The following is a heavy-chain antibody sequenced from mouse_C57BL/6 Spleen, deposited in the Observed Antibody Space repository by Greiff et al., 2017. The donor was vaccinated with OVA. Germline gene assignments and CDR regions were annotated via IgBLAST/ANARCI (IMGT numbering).Heavy chain of an antibody. J-gene: IGHJ4*01. CDR2: IYPSDSET. D-gene: IGHD3-2*02. V-gene: IGHV1-61*01. CDR1: GYTFTSYW. CDR3: ARGDSSGYYAMDD. Sequence: QVQLQQPGAELVRPGSSVKLSCKASGYTFTSYWMDWVKQRPGQGLEWIGNIYPSDSETHYNQKFKDKATLTVDKSSSTAYMQLSSLTSEDSAVYYCARGDSSGYYAMDDWGQGTSVTVSS.